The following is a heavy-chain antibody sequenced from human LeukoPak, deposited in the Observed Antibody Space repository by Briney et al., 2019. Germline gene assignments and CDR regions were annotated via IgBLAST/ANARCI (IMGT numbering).Heavy chain of an antibody. V-gene: IGHV3-30-3*01. Sequence: PGRSLRLSCAASGFTFSSYAMHWVRQAPGKGLEWVAVMSYDGSNKYYADSVKGRFTISRDNSKNTLYLQMNSLRAEDTAVYYCARSRDGYNLDYWGQGTLVTVSS. CDR1: GFTFSSYA. J-gene: IGHJ4*02. D-gene: IGHD5-24*01. CDR3: ARSRDGYNLDY. CDR2: MSYDGSNK.